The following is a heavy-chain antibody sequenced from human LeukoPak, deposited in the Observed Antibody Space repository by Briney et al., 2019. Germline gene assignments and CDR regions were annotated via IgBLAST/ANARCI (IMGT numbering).Heavy chain of an antibody. CDR2: ISSSGSTI. D-gene: IGHD3-22*01. Sequence: GGSLRLSCAASEFTFSDYYMSWIRQDPGKGLEWVSYISSSGSTIYYADSVKGRFTISRDNAKNSLYLQMNSLRAEDTAVYYCAGSWRDYYDSSGYLQYYFDYWGQGTLVTVSS. J-gene: IGHJ4*02. CDR3: AGSWRDYYDSSGYLQYYFDY. CDR1: EFTFSDYY. V-gene: IGHV3-11*01.